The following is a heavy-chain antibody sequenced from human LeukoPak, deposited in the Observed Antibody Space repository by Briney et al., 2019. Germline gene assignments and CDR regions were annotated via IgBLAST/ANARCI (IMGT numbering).Heavy chain of an antibody. CDR3: ARDQNSNPDYGMDV. D-gene: IGHD4-11*01. J-gene: IGHJ6*04. CDR1: GFTFSSYS. Sequence: GGSLRLSCAASGFTFSSYSMNWVRQAPGKGLEWVSSISSSSSYIYYADSVKGRFTISRDNAKNSLYLQMNSLRAEDTAVYYCARDQNSNPDYGMDVWGKGTTVTVSS. CDR2: ISSSSSYI. V-gene: IGHV3-21*01.